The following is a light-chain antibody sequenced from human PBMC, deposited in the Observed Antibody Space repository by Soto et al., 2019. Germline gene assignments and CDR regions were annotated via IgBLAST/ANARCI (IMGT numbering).Light chain of an antibody. J-gene: IGKJ1*01. CDR3: QFET. CDR1: QSISSW. CDR2: DAS. Sequence: DIQMTQSPSTLSASVGDIVTITCRASQSISSWLAWYQQKPGKAPKLLIYDASSLESGVPSRFSGSGSGTDFTLTIISLQPDDFATYYCQFETFGQGTKVEIK. V-gene: IGKV1-5*01.